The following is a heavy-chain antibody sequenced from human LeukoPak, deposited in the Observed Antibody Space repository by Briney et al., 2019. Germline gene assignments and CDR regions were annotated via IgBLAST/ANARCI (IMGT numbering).Heavy chain of an antibody. J-gene: IGHJ3*01. CDR3: ARHPFSDGFDL. CDR1: GGSISTFY. Sequence: SETLSLTCTVSGGSISTFYWSWLRQTPGKGLEWIGYIFHTGHSNHNPSFKGRVTISVDTSKNQFSLNLNSVTAADTAMYYCARHPFSDGFDLWGQGTMVTVSS. V-gene: IGHV4-59*08. CDR2: IFHTGHS.